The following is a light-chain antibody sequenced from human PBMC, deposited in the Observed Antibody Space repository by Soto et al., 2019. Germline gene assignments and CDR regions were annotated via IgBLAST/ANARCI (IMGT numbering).Light chain of an antibody. CDR2: YDS. CDR3: QVWDGTSDQQV. CDR1: NIGSES. V-gene: IGLV3-21*04. J-gene: IGLJ3*02. Sequence: SYELTQPPSVSVAPGETARITCGGNNIGSESVHWYQQKPGQAPVLVIYYDSARPSGIPERFSGSNSGNTATLTISRVEAGDEADYFCQVWDGTSDQQVFGRGTKLTVL.